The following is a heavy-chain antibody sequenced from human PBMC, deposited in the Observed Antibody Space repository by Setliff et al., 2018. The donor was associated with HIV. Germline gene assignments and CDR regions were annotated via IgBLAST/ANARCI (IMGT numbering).Heavy chain of an antibody. V-gene: IGHV4-4*07. CDR1: VSGTYY. J-gene: IGHJ4*02. CDR3: ARHGRLSGSYWGGGDY. D-gene: IGHD1-26*01. Sequence: PSETLSLTCTVSVSGTYYWSWIRQPAGKGLEWIGRVSSRGDTNYNPSLKSRVTMSVDTSKNQFSLKLTSVTAADTAVYYCARHGRLSGSYWGGGDYWGQGTLVTVSS. CDR2: VSSRGDT.